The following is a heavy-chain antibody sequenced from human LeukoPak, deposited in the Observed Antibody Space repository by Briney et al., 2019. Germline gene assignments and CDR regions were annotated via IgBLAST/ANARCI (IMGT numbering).Heavy chain of an antibody. J-gene: IGHJ5*02. D-gene: IGHD3-10*01. V-gene: IGHV4-39*01. CDR2: IYYSGTT. CDR3: ARGGYYGSGNDFRFDP. Sequence: SETLSLTCTVSGDSIRRSNFYWGWIRQSPGRGLEWIGIIYYSGTTYYNPSLKSRVTISVDTSKNQFSLKLKSVTAADTAMYYCARGGYYGSGNDFRFDPWGQGTLVTVSS. CDR1: GDSIRRSNFY.